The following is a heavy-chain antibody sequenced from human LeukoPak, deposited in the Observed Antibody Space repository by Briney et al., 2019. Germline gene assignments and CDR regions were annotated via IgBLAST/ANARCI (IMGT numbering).Heavy chain of an antibody. CDR3: ARVESAAGNPSDY. CDR2: IYYSGST. Sequence: SQTLSLTCTVSRGSISSGDFFWSWIRQPPGKGLEWIGYIYYSGSTYYNPSLKSRVTISVDTSKNQFSLKLSSVTAADTAVYYCARVESAAGNPSDYWGQGTLVTVSS. CDR1: RGSISSGDFF. J-gene: IGHJ4*02. V-gene: IGHV4-30-4*01. D-gene: IGHD6-13*01.